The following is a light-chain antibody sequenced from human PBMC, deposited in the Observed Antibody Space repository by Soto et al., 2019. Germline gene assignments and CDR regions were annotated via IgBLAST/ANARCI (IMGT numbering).Light chain of an antibody. CDR2: EVR. J-gene: IGLJ2*01. Sequence: QSALTQPASVSGSPGQSSTISCAGTMRDVGAYNLVSWYQQHPGRAPQLIIYEVRNRPSGISFRFSGSKSGNTASLTISGLQAEDEADYYCSSYPSTSSLIFGGGTKLTVL. CDR3: SSYPSTSSLI. CDR1: MRDVGAYNL. V-gene: IGLV2-14*01.